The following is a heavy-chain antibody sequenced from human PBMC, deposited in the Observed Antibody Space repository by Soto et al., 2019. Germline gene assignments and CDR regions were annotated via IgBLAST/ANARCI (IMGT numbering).Heavy chain of an antibody. J-gene: IGHJ4*01. CDR2: IFHSGNA. D-gene: IGHD2-2*01. Sequence: QVHLQESGPGLVKPLETLSLTCTVSGGSIRNVYWSWIRQPPGKGLEWIGFIFHSGNAKYNPFLKSRVTISVDTSKNQFSLSLDSVTAADTAVYFCARAHAPTLPFDYWGQGTLVTVSS. V-gene: IGHV4-59*01. CDR1: GGSIRNVY. CDR3: ARAHAPTLPFDY.